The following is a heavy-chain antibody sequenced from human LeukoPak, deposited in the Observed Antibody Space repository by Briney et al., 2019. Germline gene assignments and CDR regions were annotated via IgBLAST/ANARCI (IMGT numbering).Heavy chain of an antibody. CDR3: ARPVSPGSIWDAFDI. D-gene: IGHD3-3*01. J-gene: IGHJ3*02. Sequence: ASVKVSCKASGYTFTSYYMHWVRQAPGQGLEWMGIINPSGGSTSYAQKFQGRVTMTRDTSISTAYMELSRLRSDDTAVYYCARPVSPGSIWDAFDIWGQGTMVTVSS. V-gene: IGHV1-46*01. CDR2: INPSGGST. CDR1: GYTFTSYY.